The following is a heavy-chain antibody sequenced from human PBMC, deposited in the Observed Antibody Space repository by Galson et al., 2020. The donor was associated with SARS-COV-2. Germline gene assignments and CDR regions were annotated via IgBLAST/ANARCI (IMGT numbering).Heavy chain of an antibody. CDR3: ARAPPLTYHVDP. Sequence: ASETLSLTCGVSGSSISSDYYWGWIRQPPGKGLEWIGTIHRRGSTYYNPSLKSRLTISMDTSTNHFSLNLKSVTAADTAVYYCARAPPLTYHVDPWGQGTLVTVSS. V-gene: IGHV4-38-2*01. D-gene: IGHD3-9*01. J-gene: IGHJ5*02. CDR2: IHRRGST. CDR1: GSSISSDYY.